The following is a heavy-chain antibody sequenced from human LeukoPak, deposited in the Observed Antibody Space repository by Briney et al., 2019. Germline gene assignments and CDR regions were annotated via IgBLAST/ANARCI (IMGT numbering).Heavy chain of an antibody. Sequence: GRSLRLSCAASGFTVSTKYMSWVRQAPGKGLEWVSVIYSGGDSYCADSVKGRFTVSRDNSKNTLYLQMNSLRAEDTAMCYCARHLGLYGDYYFDFWGQGTLVTVSS. CDR3: ARHLGLYGDYYFDF. CDR1: GFTVSTKY. D-gene: IGHD4-17*01. V-gene: IGHV3-53*01. J-gene: IGHJ4*02. CDR2: IYSGGDS.